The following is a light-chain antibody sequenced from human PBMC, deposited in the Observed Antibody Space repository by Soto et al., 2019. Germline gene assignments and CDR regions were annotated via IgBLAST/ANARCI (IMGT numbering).Light chain of an antibody. CDR1: QTISSY. V-gene: IGKV1-39*01. Sequence: DIQMTQSPTSLSASVGDSVTISCRASQTISSYLNWYQQQPGKAPKLLIYSASTLQTGVPSRFSGSGFGTDYTLTISSLQPADFATYYCRQTFKTPHTFGQGTKVDIK. J-gene: IGKJ2*01. CDR2: SAS. CDR3: RQTFKTPHT.